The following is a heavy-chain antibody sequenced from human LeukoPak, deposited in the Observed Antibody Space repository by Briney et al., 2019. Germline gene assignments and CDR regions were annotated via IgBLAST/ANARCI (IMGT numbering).Heavy chain of an antibody. CDR1: DGSMSGYY. CDR3: ARDQAGWSRGFDN. V-gene: IGHV4-59*01. D-gene: IGHD2-15*01. CDR2: IFFSGST. Sequence: SETLSLTCTVSDGSMSGYYWSWIRQPPGKGLEWIGYIFFSGSTNYNPSLKSRVTISVDTSKNQFSLKLTSVTAADTAVYYCARDQAGWSRGFDNWGQGTLVTVSS. J-gene: IGHJ4*02.